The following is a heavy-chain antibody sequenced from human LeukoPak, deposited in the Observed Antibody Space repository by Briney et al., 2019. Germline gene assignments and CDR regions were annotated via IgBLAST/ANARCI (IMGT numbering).Heavy chain of an antibody. CDR1: GFTFSPHS. D-gene: IGHD2-2*03. J-gene: IGHJ5*02. V-gene: IGHV3-48*04. CDR3: ARIRLDGFWLDP. CDR2: ISSDSGTI. Sequence: PGGSLRLSCVASGFTFSPHSMIWVRQAPGKGLDWVSYISSDSGTIYHADSVKGRFTISRGNAKDSLYLQMNSLRVDDTAVYYCARIRLDGFWLDPWGQGTLVTVSS.